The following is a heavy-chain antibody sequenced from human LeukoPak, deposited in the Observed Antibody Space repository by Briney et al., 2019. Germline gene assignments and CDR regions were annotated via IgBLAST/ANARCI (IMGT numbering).Heavy chain of an antibody. D-gene: IGHD3-22*01. CDR2: ISSSSSYI. V-gene: IGHV3-21*01. J-gene: IGHJ3*02. CDR3: ARDRTYYYDSSGFVRDAFDI. CDR1: GFTFSSYS. Sequence: GGSLRLSCAASGFTFSSYSMNWVRQAPGKGLEWVSSISSSSSYIHYADSVKGRFTISRDNAKKSLYLQMNSLRAEDTAVYYCARDRTYYYDSSGFVRDAFDIWGQGTMVTVSS.